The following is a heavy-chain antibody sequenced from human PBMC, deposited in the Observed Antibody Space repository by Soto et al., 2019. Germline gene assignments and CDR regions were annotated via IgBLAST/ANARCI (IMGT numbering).Heavy chain of an antibody. Sequence: QVQLQESGPGLVKPSQTLSLTCTVSGGSINSGGYCWSWIRQHPGKGLDWIGCIPYGGSTSYNPSLKSRVTISVDTSTNQFSLKLTSVTAADPAVYYCSRGILVWGQGALITVSS. CDR3: SRGILV. CDR1: GGSINSGGYC. CDR2: IPYGGST. D-gene: IGHD5-18*01. J-gene: IGHJ4*02. V-gene: IGHV4-31*03.